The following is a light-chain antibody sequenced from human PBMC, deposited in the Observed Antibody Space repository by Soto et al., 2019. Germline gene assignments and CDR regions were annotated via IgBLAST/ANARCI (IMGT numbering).Light chain of an antibody. CDR2: AAS. CDR1: QRISTY. V-gene: IGKV1-39*01. Sequence: DIQMTQSPASLSTSFGDRVTITCGASQRISTYLNWYQQKTGEAPNLLIYAASTLQSGVPSRFSGSGYGTDFNLTISSLQTDDFATYYCQQSYITPLTFGGGTKVDIK. CDR3: QQSYITPLT. J-gene: IGKJ4*01.